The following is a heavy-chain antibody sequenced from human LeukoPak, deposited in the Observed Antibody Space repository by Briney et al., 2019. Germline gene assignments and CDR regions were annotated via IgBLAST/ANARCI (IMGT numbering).Heavy chain of an antibody. CDR2: IWYDGSNK. V-gene: IGHV3-33*01. CDR1: GFTFSSYG. Sequence: PGRSLRLSCAASGFTFSSYGMHWVRQAPGKGLEWVAVIWYDGSNKYYADSVKGRFTISRDNSKNTPYLQMNSLRAEDTVVYYCARDRVATTPGGFDYWGRGTLVTVSS. J-gene: IGHJ4*02. D-gene: IGHD1-14*01. CDR3: ARDRVATTPGGFDY.